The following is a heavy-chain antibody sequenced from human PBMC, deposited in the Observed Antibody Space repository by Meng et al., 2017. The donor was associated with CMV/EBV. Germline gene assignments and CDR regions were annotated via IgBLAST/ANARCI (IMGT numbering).Heavy chain of an antibody. V-gene: IGHV3-43D*03. D-gene: IGHD1-26*01. CDR1: GFTFDDYA. Sequence: GESLKISCAASGFTFDDYAMHWVRQAPGKGLEWVSLISWDGGSTYYADSVKGRFTISRDNSKNSLYLQMNSLRAEDTALYYCARAQSGSYAPTPFDYWGQGTLVTVSS. J-gene: IGHJ4*02. CDR3: ARAQSGSYAPTPFDY. CDR2: ISWDGGST.